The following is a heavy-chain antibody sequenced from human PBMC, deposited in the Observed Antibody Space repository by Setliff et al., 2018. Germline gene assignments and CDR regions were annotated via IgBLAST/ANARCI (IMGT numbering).Heavy chain of an antibody. CDR1: GDSIARSYLY. CDR3: ARQAGLRGYYGSNSLYYFDF. Sequence: NPSETLSLTCTVSGDSIARSYLYWGWIRQSPGKGLEWIGSIYYTGDTWYKQSLEGRVTISVDTSKNQFSLGLTSVTAADTAVYYCARQAGLRGYYGSNSLYYFDFWGRGTLVTVSS. V-gene: IGHV4-39*01. D-gene: IGHD3-10*01. J-gene: IGHJ4*01. CDR2: IYYTGDT.